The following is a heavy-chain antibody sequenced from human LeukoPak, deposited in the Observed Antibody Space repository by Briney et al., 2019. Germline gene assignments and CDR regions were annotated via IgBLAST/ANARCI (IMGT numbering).Heavy chain of an antibody. V-gene: IGHV4-4*09. CDR2: IYTSGST. D-gene: IGHD4-17*01. J-gene: IGHJ5*02. CDR1: GGSISSYY. CDR3: ARSVYGDYDNWFDP. Sequence: SETLSLTCTVSGGSISSYYWSWIRQPPGKGLEWIGYIYTSGSTNYNPSLKSRVTISVDTSKNQFSLKLGSVTAADTAVYYCARSVYGDYDNWFDPWGQGTLVTVSS.